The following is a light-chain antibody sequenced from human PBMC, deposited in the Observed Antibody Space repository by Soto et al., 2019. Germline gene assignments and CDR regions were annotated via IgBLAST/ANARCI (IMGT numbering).Light chain of an antibody. V-gene: IGKV3-20*01. CDR1: QTISSNF. CDR2: GAS. CDR3: QRYDRSPLT. J-gene: IGKJ4*01. Sequence: EIVLTQSPGTLSLSPGDRATFSCRASQTISSNFLAWYQQRPGQAPRLLIYGASSRATGIPDRFSGSGSGTDFTLTISRLEPEDFAAYYCQRYDRSPLTFGGGTKVDIK.